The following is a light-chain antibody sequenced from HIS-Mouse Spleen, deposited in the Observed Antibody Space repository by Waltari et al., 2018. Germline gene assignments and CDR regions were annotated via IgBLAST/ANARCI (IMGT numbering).Light chain of an antibody. J-gene: IGLJ2*01. V-gene: IGLV3-21*03. Sequence: SYVLTQPPSVSVAPGKTARLTCGGNNIGSKSVHRYQQKPGQAPELVVYDDSDRPSGIPERFSGSNSGNTATLTISRVEAGDEADYYCQVWDSSSDHVVFGGGTKLTVL. CDR2: DDS. CDR3: QVWDSSSDHVV. CDR1: NIGSKS.